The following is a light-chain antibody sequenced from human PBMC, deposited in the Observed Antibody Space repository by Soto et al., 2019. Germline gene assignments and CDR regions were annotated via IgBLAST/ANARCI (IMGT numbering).Light chain of an antibody. CDR2: AAS. J-gene: IGKJ5*01. V-gene: IGKV1-27*01. CDR1: QGISNY. CDR3: HRYDSAPIT. Sequence: DIQMTQSPSSLSASVGVRVTITCRASQGISNYLAWYQQKPGKVPKVLIYAASTLQSGVPSRFSGSGSGTDFTLTISSLQPEDVATYYCHRYDSAPITFGQGTRLEIK.